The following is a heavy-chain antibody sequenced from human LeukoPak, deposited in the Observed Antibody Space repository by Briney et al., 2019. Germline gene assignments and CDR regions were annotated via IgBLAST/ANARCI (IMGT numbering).Heavy chain of an antibody. J-gene: IGHJ4*02. CDR3: TRSIAAAGQIDY. Sequence: PGGSLRLSCTASGFTFGDYAMSWVRQAPGKGLEWVGFIRSKAYGGTTEYAASVKGRFTISRDDSKSIAYLQMNSLKTEDTAMYYCTRSIAAAGQIDYWGQGTLVTVSS. V-gene: IGHV3-49*04. D-gene: IGHD6-13*01. CDR1: GFTFGDYA. CDR2: IRSKAYGGTT.